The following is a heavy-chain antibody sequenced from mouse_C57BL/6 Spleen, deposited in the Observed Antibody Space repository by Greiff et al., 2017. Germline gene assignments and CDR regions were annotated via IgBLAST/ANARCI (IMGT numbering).Heavy chain of an antibody. V-gene: IGHV14-2*01. CDR2: IDPEDGET. Sequence: EVQLQQSGAELVKPGASVKLSCTASGFNINDYYMHWVKQRPEQGLEWIGRIDPEDGETKYDPKFQGKATITADTSSNTAYLQLSSLTSEDTAVYYCAPYCSNSELFAYWGQGTLVTVSA. D-gene: IGHD2-5*01. CDR1: GFNINDYY. J-gene: IGHJ3*01. CDR3: APYCSNSELFAY.